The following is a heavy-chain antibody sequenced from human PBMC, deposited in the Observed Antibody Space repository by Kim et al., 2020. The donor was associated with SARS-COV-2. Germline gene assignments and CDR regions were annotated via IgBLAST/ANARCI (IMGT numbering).Heavy chain of an antibody. J-gene: IGHJ4*02. D-gene: IGHD6-13*01. Sequence: SETLSLTCTVSGGSISTYYWSWIRQPPGKGLEWIGYIYYSGSTNYNPSLKTRVTISVDTSKNQFSLRLSSVTAADTAVYYCARGSTTWSYWGQGTLVTVS. CDR1: GGSISTYY. CDR3: ARGSTTWSY. V-gene: IGHV4-59*01. CDR2: IYYSGST.